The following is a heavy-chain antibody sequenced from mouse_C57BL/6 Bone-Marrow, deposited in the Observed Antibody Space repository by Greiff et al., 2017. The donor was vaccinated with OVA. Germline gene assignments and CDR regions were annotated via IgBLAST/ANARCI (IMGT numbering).Heavy chain of an antibody. D-gene: IGHD1-1*01. CDR1: GFTFSSYG. CDR2: ISSGGSYT. V-gene: IGHV5-6*01. J-gene: IGHJ2*01. Sequence: EVKLVESGGDLVKPGGSLKLSCAASGFTFSSYGMSWVRQTPDKRLEWVATISSGGSYTYYPDSVKGRFTISRDNAKNTLYLQMSSLKSEDTAMYYCARGSSYDYWGQGTTLTVSS. CDR3: ARGSSYDY.